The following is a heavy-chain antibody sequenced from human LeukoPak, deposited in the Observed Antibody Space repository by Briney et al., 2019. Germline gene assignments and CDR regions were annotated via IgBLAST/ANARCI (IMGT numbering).Heavy chain of an antibody. D-gene: IGHD3-10*01. CDR1: GGSFSGYY. Sequence: SETLSLTCAVYGGSFSGYYWSWIGQPPGKGLEWIGEINHSGSTNYNPSLKSRVTISVDTSKKQFSLKLSSVTAADTAVYYCARDFTDYYGSGRGAFDIWGQGTMVTVSS. V-gene: IGHV4-34*01. J-gene: IGHJ3*02. CDR3: ARDFTDYYGSGRGAFDI. CDR2: INHSGST.